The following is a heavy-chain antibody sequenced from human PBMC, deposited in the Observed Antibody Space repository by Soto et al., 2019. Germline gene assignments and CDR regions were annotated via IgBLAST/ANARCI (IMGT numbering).Heavy chain of an antibody. Sequence: LRLSCVASGFAVDDYAIHWVRPAPRKGLEWVSGISANGDTIDYADSVKGRFTISRDNAKNSLFLQMNSLRPEDTALYYCAKDMKWGGMTTIHYFDSWGQGTQVTVSS. CDR2: ISANGDTI. J-gene: IGHJ4*02. D-gene: IGHD4-17*01. V-gene: IGHV3-9*01. CDR3: AKDMKWGGMTTIHYFDS. CDR1: GFAVDDYA.